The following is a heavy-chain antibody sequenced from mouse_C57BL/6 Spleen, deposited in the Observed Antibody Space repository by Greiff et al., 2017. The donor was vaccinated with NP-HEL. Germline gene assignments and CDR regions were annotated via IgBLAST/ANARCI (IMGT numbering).Heavy chain of an antibody. CDR2: IYPSDSET. D-gene: IGHD1-1*01. CDR3: AREIGGYYGSSPWFAY. CDR1: GYTFTSYW. Sequence: VQLQQPGAELVRPGSSVKLSCKASGYTFTSYWMDWVKQRPGQGLEWIGNIYPSDSETHYNQKFKDKATLTVDKSSSTAYMQLSSLTSEDSAVYYCAREIGGYYGSSPWFAYWGQGTLVTVSA. V-gene: IGHV1-61*01. J-gene: IGHJ3*01.